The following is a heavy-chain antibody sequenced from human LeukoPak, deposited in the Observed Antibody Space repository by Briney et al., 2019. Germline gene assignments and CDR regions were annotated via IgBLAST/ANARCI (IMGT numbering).Heavy chain of an antibody. V-gene: IGHV3-21*01. CDR3: ARDSYYDFWSGYYTNYYYFDY. Sequence: GGSLRLSCAASGFTFSSYAMSWVRQDPGRGLEWVSSISSSSSYIYYADSVKGRFTISRDNAKNSLYLQMNSLRAEDTAVYYCARDSYYDFWSGYYTNYYYFDYWGQGTLVTVSS. D-gene: IGHD3-3*01. CDR1: GFTFSSYA. J-gene: IGHJ4*02. CDR2: ISSSSSYI.